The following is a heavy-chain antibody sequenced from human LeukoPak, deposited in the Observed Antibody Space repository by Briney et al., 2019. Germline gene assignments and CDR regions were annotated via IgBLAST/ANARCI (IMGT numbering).Heavy chain of an antibody. J-gene: IGHJ5*02. CDR1: GFTFGNHV. V-gene: IGHV3-20*03. Sequence: GGSLRLSFAASGFTFGNHVWPGFGQAPGKRREWASPTVWKGGTSAYAVSVKGRFTISRDDAKSILYLQMNSLRPEDTAFYLCVRGQARDTTPAGWGSHLDRWGLGTLVTVSS. D-gene: IGHD4-11*01. CDR2: TVWKGGTS. CDR3: VRGQARDTTPAGWGSHLDR.